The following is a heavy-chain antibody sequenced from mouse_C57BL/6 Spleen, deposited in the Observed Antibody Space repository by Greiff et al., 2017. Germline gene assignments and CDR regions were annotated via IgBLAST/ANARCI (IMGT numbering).Heavy chain of an antibody. Sequence: QVQLKQSGPGLVQPSPSLSITCTVSGFSLTSYGVHWVRQSPGKGLEWLGVIWSGGSTDYNAAFISRLSISKDNSKSQVFFKMNSLQADDTAIYYCARNDAYWGQGTLVTVSA. CDR3: ARNDAY. CDR2: IWSGGST. J-gene: IGHJ3*01. V-gene: IGHV2-2*01. CDR1: GFSLTSYG.